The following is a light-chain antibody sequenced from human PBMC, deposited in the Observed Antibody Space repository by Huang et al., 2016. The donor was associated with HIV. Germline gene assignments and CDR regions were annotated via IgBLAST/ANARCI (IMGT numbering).Light chain of an antibody. V-gene: IGKV2-30*01. CDR1: QSLGYSDGFTY. CDR2: RGS. J-gene: IGKJ2*01. Sequence: DVVLTQSPLSLPVTLGQPAYISCRSSQSLGYSDGFTYLNWFQQRPGQSPRRLIYRGSHRDSGVPDRFSGSGSGLNFTLKIIRVAAEDVGVYYCMQGTHWPSTFGQGTKLEIK. CDR3: MQGTHWPST.